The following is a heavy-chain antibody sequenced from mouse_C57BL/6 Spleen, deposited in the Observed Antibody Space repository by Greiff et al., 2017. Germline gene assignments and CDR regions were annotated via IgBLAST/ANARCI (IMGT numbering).Heavy chain of an antibody. Sequence: QVQLQQPGAELVRPGSSVKLSCKASGYTFTSCWMDWVKQRPGQGLEWIGNIYPSDSETHYNQKFKDKATLTVDKSSSTAYMQLSSLTSEDSAVYYGARNPITTVVATYWYFEVWGTGTTVTVSS. CDR2: IYPSDSET. CDR1: GYTFTSCW. CDR3: ARNPITTVVATYWYFEV. J-gene: IGHJ1*03. V-gene: IGHV1-61*01. D-gene: IGHD1-1*01.